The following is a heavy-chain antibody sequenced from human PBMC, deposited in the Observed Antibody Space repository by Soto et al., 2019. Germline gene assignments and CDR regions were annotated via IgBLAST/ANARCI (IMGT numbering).Heavy chain of an antibody. CDR2: IYWDDDK. J-gene: IGHJ6*02. CDR1: GFSLSTSGVG. Sequence: QITLKESGPTLVKPTQTLTLTCTFSGFSLSTSGVGVGWIRQPPGKALEWLALIYWDDDKRYSPSLTSGLTITKDTSKNQVVLTMTNMDPVDTATYYCAHVLVVVANYGMDVWGQGTTVTVSS. D-gene: IGHD2-15*01. CDR3: AHVLVVVANYGMDV. V-gene: IGHV2-5*02.